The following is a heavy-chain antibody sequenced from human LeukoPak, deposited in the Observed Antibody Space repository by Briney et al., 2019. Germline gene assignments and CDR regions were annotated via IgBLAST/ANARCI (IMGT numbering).Heavy chain of an antibody. D-gene: IGHD1-26*01. J-gene: IGHJ4*02. CDR3: ARHGATYYFDY. CDR1: GGTVSSYA. CDR2: IIPIFGTA. V-gene: IGHV1-69*13. Sequence: SVKVSCKASGGTVSSYAIIWVRQAPGHALEWMGGIIPIFGTANYAQKFQGRVTITADESTSTAYMELSSLRSEETAVYYCARHGATYYFDYWGQGTLVTVSS.